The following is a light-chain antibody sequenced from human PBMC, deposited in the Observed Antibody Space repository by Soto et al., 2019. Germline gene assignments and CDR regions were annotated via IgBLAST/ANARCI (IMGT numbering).Light chain of an antibody. J-gene: IGKJ5*01. V-gene: IGKV3-15*01. Sequence: EIVLTLSPATLSVSPWETATVPCRASQSVSIKLAWYQQKPRQAPRLLIYDTYTRATGIPARFSGSGSGTEFTPTISSLQSEDFAVYYCQQYNKWPPITCGQGTRLEIK. CDR2: DTY. CDR1: QSVSIK. CDR3: QQYNKWPPIT.